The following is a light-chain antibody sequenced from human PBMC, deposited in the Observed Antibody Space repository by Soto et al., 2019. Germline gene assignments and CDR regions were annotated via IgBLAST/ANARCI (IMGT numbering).Light chain of an antibody. V-gene: IGLV2-11*01. CDR1: SSDVGGYNY. CDR2: DVS. Sequence: QSALTQPRSVSGSPGQSVTISCTGTSSDVGGYNYVSWYQQYPGKAPKLMIYDVSKRPSGVPDLCSGSKSGNTASLTISGVQDEDDADYNCCTGTGSWVFGGGTKLTVL. CDR3: CTGTGSWV. J-gene: IGLJ2*01.